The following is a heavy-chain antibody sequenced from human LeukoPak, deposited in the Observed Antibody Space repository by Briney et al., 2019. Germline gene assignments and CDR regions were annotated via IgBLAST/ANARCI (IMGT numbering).Heavy chain of an antibody. CDR3: AKASVHVYYGMDV. Sequence: GRSLRLSCAASGFTFTNYGLHWVRQAPGKGLEWVAVISYDGSNKYYADSVKGRFTISRDNSKNTLYLQMNRLRGEDTAVYFCAKASVHVYYGMDVWGQGTTVTVSS. CDR1: GFTFTNYG. V-gene: IGHV3-30*18. J-gene: IGHJ6*02. CDR2: ISYDGSNK. D-gene: IGHD1-1*01.